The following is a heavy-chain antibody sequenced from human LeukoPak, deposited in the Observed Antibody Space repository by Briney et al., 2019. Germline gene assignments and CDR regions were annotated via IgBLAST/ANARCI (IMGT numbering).Heavy chain of an antibody. J-gene: IGHJ4*02. V-gene: IGHV1-2*06. CDR2: INPNSGGT. D-gene: IGHD3-10*01. CDR1: GYTFTGYY. Sequence: GASMKVSCKASGYTFTGYYMHWVRQAPGRGLEWMGRINPNSGGTNYAQKFQGRVTMTRDTSISTAYMELSRLRSDDTAVYYCARGGRWMVRGVILHYWGQGTLVTVSS. CDR3: ARGGRWMVRGVILHY.